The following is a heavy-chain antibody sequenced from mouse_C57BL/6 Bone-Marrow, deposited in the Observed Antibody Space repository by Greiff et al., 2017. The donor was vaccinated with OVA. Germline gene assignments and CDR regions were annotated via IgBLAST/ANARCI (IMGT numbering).Heavy chain of an antibody. Sequence: QVQLQQSGPELVKPGASVKISCKASGYAFSSSWMNWVKQRPGKGLEWIGRIYPGDGDTTYNGKFKGKATLTADKSSSTAYMQLSSLTSEDSSVYFCARETPWFAYWGQGTLVTVSA. J-gene: IGHJ3*01. CDR2: IYPGDGDT. V-gene: IGHV1-82*01. CDR1: GYAFSSSW. CDR3: ARETPWFAY.